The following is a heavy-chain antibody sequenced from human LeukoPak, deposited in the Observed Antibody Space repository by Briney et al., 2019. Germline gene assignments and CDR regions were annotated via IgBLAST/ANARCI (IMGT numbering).Heavy chain of an antibody. CDR2: IYYSGST. Sequence: PSETLSLTCTVSGGSISSSSYYWGWIRQPPGKGLEWIGSIYYSGSTYYNPSLKSRATISVDTSKNQFSLKLSSVTAADTAVYYGARLRGAAAGTRLGDYWGQGTLVTVSS. J-gene: IGHJ4*02. CDR3: ARLRGAAAGTRLGDY. D-gene: IGHD6-13*01. V-gene: IGHV4-39*01. CDR1: GGSISSSSYY.